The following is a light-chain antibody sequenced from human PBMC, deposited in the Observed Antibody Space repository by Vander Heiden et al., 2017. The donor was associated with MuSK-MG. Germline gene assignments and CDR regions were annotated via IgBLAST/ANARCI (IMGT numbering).Light chain of an antibody. CDR3: QQSYSTPMCS. CDR2: AAS. J-gene: IGKJ2*04. Sequence: DIQMTQSPSSLSASVGDRVPITCRASQSSSSYLNWYQQKPGKAPKLLIYAASSLQSGVPSRFSGSGAGTDFTLTISSLQPEDFATYYCQQSYSTPMCSFGQGTKLEIK. CDR1: QSSSSY. V-gene: IGKV1-39*01.